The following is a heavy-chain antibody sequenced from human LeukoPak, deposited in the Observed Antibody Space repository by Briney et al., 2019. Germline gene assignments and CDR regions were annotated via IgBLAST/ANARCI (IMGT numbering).Heavy chain of an antibody. D-gene: IGHD5-12*01. J-gene: IGHJ4*02. CDR2: ISGSGGST. Sequence: PGGSLRLSCAASGFTFSSYAMSWVRQAPGKGLEWASAISGSGGSTYYADSVKGRFTISRDNSKNTLYLQMNSLRAEDTAVYYCATPTNWLRGYGGYDSWGQGTLVTVSS. CDR3: ATPTNWLRGYGGYDS. CDR1: GFTFSSYA. V-gene: IGHV3-23*01.